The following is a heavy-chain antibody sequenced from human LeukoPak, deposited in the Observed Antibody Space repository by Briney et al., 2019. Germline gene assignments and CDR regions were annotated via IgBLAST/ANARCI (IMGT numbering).Heavy chain of an antibody. CDR2: ISSSSSYI. CDR3: ARGFCGSTSCYAFDI. Sequence: GGPLRLSCAASGFTLSNYEMNWVRQAPGKGLEWVSSISSSSSYIYYADSVKGRFTISRDNAKNSLYLQMNSLRAEDTAVYYCARGFCGSTSCYAFDIWGQGTMVTVSS. D-gene: IGHD2-2*01. CDR1: GFTLSNYE. J-gene: IGHJ3*02. V-gene: IGHV3-21*01.